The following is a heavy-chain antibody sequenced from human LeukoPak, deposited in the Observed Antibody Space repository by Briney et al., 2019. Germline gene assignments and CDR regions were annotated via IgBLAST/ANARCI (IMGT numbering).Heavy chain of an antibody. V-gene: IGHV4-38-2*02. CDR1: GYSINRGYY. Sequence: SETLSLTCTVSGYSINRGYYWGWIRQPPGMGLEWIGSIYHSVSTYYNPSLKTRVTISVDTSTNQFSLKLTSVTAADTSVYYCARARAYYYGSGSRAFDIWGQGTLVTVSS. J-gene: IGHJ3*02. CDR2: IYHSVST. CDR3: ARARAYYYGSGSRAFDI. D-gene: IGHD3-10*01.